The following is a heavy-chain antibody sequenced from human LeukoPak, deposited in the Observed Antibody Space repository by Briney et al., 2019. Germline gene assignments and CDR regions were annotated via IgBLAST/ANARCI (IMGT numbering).Heavy chain of an antibody. CDR3: ARSIHNYFDY. D-gene: IGHD2/OR15-2a*01. CDR2: IIAIFGTA. Sequence: SVKVSCKASGGTFSIYAISWVRQTPGQGLEWMGGIIAIFGTANYAQKFQGRVTITTDESTSTAYMELSSLRSEDTAVYYCARSIHNYFDYWGQGTLVTVSS. J-gene: IGHJ4*02. V-gene: IGHV1-69*05. CDR1: GGTFSIYA.